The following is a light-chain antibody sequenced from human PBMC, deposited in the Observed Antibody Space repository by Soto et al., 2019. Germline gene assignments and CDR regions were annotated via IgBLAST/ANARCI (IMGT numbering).Light chain of an antibody. Sequence: DIQMTQSPSTLSASVGDRVAITCRASQSISSWLAWYQQKPGKAPKLLIYDASSLESGVPSRFSGSGSGTDFTLTISSLQPDDFATSYCQQYNSYPWTFGQGTKVEIK. J-gene: IGKJ1*01. CDR3: QQYNSYPWT. CDR2: DAS. V-gene: IGKV1-5*01. CDR1: QSISSW.